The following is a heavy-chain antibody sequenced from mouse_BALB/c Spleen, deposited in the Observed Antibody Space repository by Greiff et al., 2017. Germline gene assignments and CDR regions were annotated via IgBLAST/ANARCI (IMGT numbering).Heavy chain of an antibody. J-gene: IGHJ3*01. CDR2: ISSGGST. CDR3: ASLYGNGFAY. V-gene: IGHV5-6-5*01. Sequence: EVKVVESGGGLVKPGGSLKLSCAASGFTFSSYAMSWVRQTPEKRLEWVASISSGGSTYYPDSVKGRFTISRDNARNILYLQMSSLRSEDTAMYYCASLYGNGFAYWGQGTLVTVSA. D-gene: IGHD2-1*01. CDR1: GFTFSSYA.